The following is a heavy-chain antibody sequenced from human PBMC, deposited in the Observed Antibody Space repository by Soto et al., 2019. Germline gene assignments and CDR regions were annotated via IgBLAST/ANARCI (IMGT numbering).Heavy chain of an antibody. CDR1: GFTFSPYG. J-gene: IGHJ6*02. D-gene: IGHD1-26*01. V-gene: IGHV3-33*01. Sequence: GGSLRLSCTASGFTFSPYGMHWVRQAPGKGLEWVAFIWYDGSNEYYADSVKGRFTISRDISKNTLYLQMNSLRTEDTALYYCARDKYSWNQRSYYGMDVWGQGTTVTVSS. CDR3: ARDKYSWNQRSYYGMDV. CDR2: IWYDGSNE.